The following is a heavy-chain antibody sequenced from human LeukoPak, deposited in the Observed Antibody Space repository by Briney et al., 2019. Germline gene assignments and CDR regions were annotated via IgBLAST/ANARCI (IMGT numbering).Heavy chain of an antibody. D-gene: IGHD3-10*02. CDR2: INNDGNTT. J-gene: IGHJ6*04. Sequence: GGSLRLSCAASGFTFSSYWMHWVRQGPGKGLVWVSRINNDGNTTNYADSVKGRFAISRDNAKNSLYLQMNSLRAEDTAVYYCAELGITMIGGVWGKGTTVTISS. V-gene: IGHV3-74*01. CDR1: GFTFSSYW. CDR3: AELGITMIGGV.